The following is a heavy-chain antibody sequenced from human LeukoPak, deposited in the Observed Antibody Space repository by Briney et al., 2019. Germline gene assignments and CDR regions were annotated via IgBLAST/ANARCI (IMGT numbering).Heavy chain of an antibody. CDR1: GGSISSGGYY. Sequence: SQTLSLTCAVSGGSISSGGYYWSWIRQPPGKGLEWIGEINHSGSTNYNPSLKSRVTISVDTSKNQFSLKLSSVTAADTAVYYCARAGGPRYSSSWYNWFDPWGQGTLVTVSS. CDR3: ARAGGPRYSSSWYNWFDP. J-gene: IGHJ5*02. CDR2: INHSGST. V-gene: IGHV4-30-2*01. D-gene: IGHD6-13*01.